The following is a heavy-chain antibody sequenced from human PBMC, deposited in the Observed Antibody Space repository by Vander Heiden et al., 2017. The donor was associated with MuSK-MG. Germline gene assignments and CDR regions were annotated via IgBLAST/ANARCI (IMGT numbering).Heavy chain of an antibody. J-gene: IGHJ6*03. CDR2: ISAYNGNT. CDR1: GYTFTSRG. D-gene: IGHD3-22*01. Sequence: QVQLVQSGAEVKKPGSSVTCSCKASGYTFTSRGIRWVRQAPGQGLEWMGWISAYNGNTNYAQKLQGRVTMTTDTSTSTAYMELRSLRSDDTAVYYCAREYYDSSGYYAQAGYYYYYMDVWGKGTTVTVSS. CDR3: AREYYDSSGYYAQAGYYYYYMDV. V-gene: IGHV1-18*01.